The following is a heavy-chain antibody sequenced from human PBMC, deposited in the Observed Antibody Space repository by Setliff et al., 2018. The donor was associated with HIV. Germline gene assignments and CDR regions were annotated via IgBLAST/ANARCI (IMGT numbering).Heavy chain of an antibody. J-gene: IGHJ4*02. D-gene: IGHD6-13*01. Sequence: PSETLSLTCTVSGDSINSNTYYWGWIRQPPGEGPEWIGSIYYSGNTYYNPSLKSRVTISVDTSKNQFSLELTSVTAADTAVYYCARDGGYSSWFTALLDYWGQGALVTVSS. CDR2: IYYSGNT. V-gene: IGHV4-39*02. CDR3: ARDGGYSSWFTALLDY. CDR1: GDSINSNTYY.